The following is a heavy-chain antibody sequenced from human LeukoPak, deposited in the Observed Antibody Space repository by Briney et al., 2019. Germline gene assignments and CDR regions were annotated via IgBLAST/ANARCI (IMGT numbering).Heavy chain of an antibody. CDR1: GYTFTTYA. V-gene: IGHV1-3*01. Sequence: ASVKVSCKASGYTFTTYAMHRVRQAPGQRLEWMGWINAGNGNTKYSQKFQARVTITRDTSASTAYMEVSSLRSEDTAVYYCARDPIGSRWPYYFDYWGQGTLVTVSS. J-gene: IGHJ4*02. CDR2: INAGNGNT. D-gene: IGHD6-13*01. CDR3: ARDPIGSRWPYYFDY.